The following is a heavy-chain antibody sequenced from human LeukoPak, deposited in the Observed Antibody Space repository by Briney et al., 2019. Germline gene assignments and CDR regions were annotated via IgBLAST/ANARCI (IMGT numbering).Heavy chain of an antibody. CDR2: IYYYGGT. CDR3: ARSRTTTGVIERVDVFDV. J-gene: IGHJ3*01. V-gene: IGHV4-39*01. CDR1: GDSISSRSYY. Sequence: PSETLSLTCTVSGDSISSRSYYLGWIRQPPGKGLEWIGSIYYYGGTYYNPSLKSRITISVDTSKSQISLKLSSLTAADTAVYYCARSRTTTGVIERVDVFDVWGQGTIVTVSS. D-gene: IGHD2-8*02.